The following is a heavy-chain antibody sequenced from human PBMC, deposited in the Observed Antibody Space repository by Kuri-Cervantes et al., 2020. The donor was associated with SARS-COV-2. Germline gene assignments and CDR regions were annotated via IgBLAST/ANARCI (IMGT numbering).Heavy chain of an antibody. CDR2: ISGRGGST. J-gene: IGHJ6*03. Sequence: GGSLRLSCAASGFTFNTYAMSWVRQAPGKGLEWVSGISGRGGSTYYADSVKGRFTISRDNSKNTLYLQMNSLRAEDTAVYYCANLPAAINNYYYYYMDVWGKGTTVTVSS. CDR3: ANLPAAINNYYYYYMDV. CDR1: GFTFNTYA. V-gene: IGHV3-23*01. D-gene: IGHD2-2*02.